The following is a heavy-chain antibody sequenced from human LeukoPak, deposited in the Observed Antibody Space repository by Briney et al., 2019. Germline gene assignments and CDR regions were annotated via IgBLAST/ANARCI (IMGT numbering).Heavy chain of an antibody. D-gene: IGHD6-19*01. J-gene: IGHJ6*02. CDR1: GFTFSSYG. Sequence: PGRSLRLSCAASGFTFSSYGMHWVRQAPGKGLEWVAVISYDGSNKYYADSVKGRFTISRDNSKNTLYLQMNSLRAEDTAVYYCAKENRIAVAGTVPWYYYYGMDVWGQGTTVTVSS. V-gene: IGHV3-30*18. CDR2: ISYDGSNK. CDR3: AKENRIAVAGTVPWYYYYGMDV.